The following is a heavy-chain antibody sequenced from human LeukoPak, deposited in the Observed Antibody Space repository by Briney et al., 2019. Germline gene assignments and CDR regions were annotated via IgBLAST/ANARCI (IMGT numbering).Heavy chain of an antibody. CDR1: GGTFSSYA. CDR3: ARDRLYCSGGSCYPVDAFDI. CDR2: IIPILGIA. D-gene: IGHD2-15*01. J-gene: IGHJ3*02. V-gene: IGHV1-69*04. Sequence: ASVKVSCKASGGTFSSYAISWVRQAPGQGLEWTGRIIPILGIANYAQKFQGRVTITADKSTSTAYMELSSLRSEDTAVYYCARDRLYCSGGSCYPVDAFDIWGQGTMVTVSS.